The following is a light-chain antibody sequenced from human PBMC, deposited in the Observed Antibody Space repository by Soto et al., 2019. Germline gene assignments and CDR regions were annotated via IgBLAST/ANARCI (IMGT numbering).Light chain of an antibody. J-gene: IGKJ1*01. Sequence: DIQMTQSPSTLSASVGDRVTITCRASQSISNWLAWYQQKPGKAPKFLIYDASRLESGVPSRFSGSGSGTEFTLTISSLQPDDFATYYCQQYKSYSLTFGQGTKVEIK. CDR2: DAS. CDR3: QQYKSYSLT. CDR1: QSISNW. V-gene: IGKV1-5*01.